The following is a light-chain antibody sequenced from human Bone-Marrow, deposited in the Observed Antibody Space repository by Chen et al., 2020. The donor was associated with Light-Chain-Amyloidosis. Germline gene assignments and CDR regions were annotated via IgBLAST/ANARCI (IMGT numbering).Light chain of an antibody. V-gene: IGLV3-21*02. CDR2: DDS. J-gene: IGLJ3*02. CDR1: NIGSTS. Sequence: SYVLTQPYPGPVAPGQTATIACGGNNIGSTSVHWYQQTPGQAPLLVVYDDSDRPSGIPERLSGSNSGNTATLTISRVEAGDEADYYCQVWDRSSDRPVFGGGTKLTVL. CDR3: QVWDRSSDRPV.